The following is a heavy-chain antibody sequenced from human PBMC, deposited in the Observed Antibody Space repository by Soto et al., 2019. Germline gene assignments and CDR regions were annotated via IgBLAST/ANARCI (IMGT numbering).Heavy chain of an antibody. CDR1: GFTFSSYG. J-gene: IGHJ4*01. Sequence: GGSLRLSCAASGFTFSSYGMHWVRQAPGKGLEWVAVISDEGSNKYYADSVKGRFTISRDNSKNTLYLQMNSLRAEDTAVYYCAKEHLNFWYYFDYWGQGTLVTVSS. CDR2: ISDEGSNK. V-gene: IGHV3-30*18. CDR3: AKEHLNFWYYFDY. D-gene: IGHD3-3*01.